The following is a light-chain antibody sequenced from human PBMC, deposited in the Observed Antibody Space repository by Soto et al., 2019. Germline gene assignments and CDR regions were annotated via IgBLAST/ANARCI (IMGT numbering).Light chain of an antibody. J-gene: IGKJ1*01. CDR1: QSVSSSY. CDR2: GTS. Sequence: VLTQSPGTLSLSPGERATLSCRASQSVSSSYLAWYQQRPGQAPRLLIYGTSTRATGIPDRFSGSGSGTDFTLTISRLEPEDFAVYYCQQYGSSFWTFGQGTKVDIK. V-gene: IGKV3-20*01. CDR3: QQYGSSFWT.